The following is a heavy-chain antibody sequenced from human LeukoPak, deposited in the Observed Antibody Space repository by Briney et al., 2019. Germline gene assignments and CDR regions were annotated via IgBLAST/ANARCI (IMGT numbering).Heavy chain of an antibody. CDR2: IYYSGST. Sequence: SETLSLTCTVSGGSISSYYWSWIRQPPGKGLEWIGYIYYSGSTNYNPSLKSRVTISVDTSKNQFSLKLSSGTAADTAVYYCARHGYSSSWPPTTYAFDIWGQGTMVTVSS. V-gene: IGHV4-59*08. CDR1: GGSISSYY. D-gene: IGHD6-13*01. CDR3: ARHGYSSSWPPTTYAFDI. J-gene: IGHJ3*02.